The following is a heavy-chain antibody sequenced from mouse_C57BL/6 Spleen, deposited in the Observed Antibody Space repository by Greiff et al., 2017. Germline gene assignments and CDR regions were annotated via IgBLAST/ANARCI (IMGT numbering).Heavy chain of an antibody. J-gene: IGHJ4*01. CDR3: ARSLRRGAMDY. CDR1: GFTFSDYY. CDR2: INYDGSST. V-gene: IGHV5-16*01. D-gene: IGHD1-2*01. Sequence: EVQLVESEGGLVQPGSSMKLSCTASGFTFSDYYMAWVRQVPEKGLEWVANINYDGSSTYYLDSLKSRFIISRDNAKNILYLQMSSLKSEDTATYYCARSLRRGAMDYWGQGTSVTVSS.